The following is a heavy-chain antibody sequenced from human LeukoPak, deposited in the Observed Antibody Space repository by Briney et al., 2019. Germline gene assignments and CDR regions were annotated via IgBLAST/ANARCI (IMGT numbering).Heavy chain of an antibody. CDR3: GRDPRLGIRGYTYGYIDY. CDR2: INTNTGNP. J-gene: IGHJ4*02. Sequence: GASVKVTCKASGYTFTGNYMHWVRQAPGQGLEWMGWINTNTGNPTYAQGFTGRYVFSLDTSVSTAYLQISGLKADDTAVYFCGRDPRLGIRGYTYGYIDYWGQGTLVTVSS. CDR1: GYTFTGNY. D-gene: IGHD5-18*01. V-gene: IGHV7-4-1*02.